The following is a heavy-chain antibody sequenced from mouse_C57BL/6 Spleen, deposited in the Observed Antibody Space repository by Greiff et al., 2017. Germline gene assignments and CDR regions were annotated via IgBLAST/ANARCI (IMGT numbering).Heavy chain of an antibody. CDR3: ASGGESAWFAY. CDR2: IYPSNGNT. CDR1: GSTFPSYW. J-gene: IGHJ3*01. Sequence: VQLQQPGAELVRPGSSVKLSCKASGSTFPSYWMDWVKQRPGHGLDWIGNIYPSNGNTNYNHKFKDKATLTVDKSSSTAYMQLSSLTAEDSAGDYCASGGESAWFAYWGKGTLVTVSA. V-gene: IGHV1-61*01.